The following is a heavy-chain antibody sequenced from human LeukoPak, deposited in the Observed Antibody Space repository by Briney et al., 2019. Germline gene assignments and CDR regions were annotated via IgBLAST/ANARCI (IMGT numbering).Heavy chain of an antibody. V-gene: IGHV3-48*03. Sequence: PGGSLRLSCSASTFALSSYEMNWVRQAPGKGLEWVSYISRSGSTIHYADSVKGRFTISRDDAEDSLFLQMNSLRAEDTAVYYCAREGSSYAPSAPFFFDFWGQGTLVTVSS. CDR1: TFALSSYE. D-gene: IGHD3-10*01. CDR3: AREGSSYAPSAPFFFDF. J-gene: IGHJ4*02. CDR2: ISRSGSTI.